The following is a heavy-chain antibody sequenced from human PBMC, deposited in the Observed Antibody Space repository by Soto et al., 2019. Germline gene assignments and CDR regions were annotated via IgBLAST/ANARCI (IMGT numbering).Heavy chain of an antibody. CDR2: ISPYNGTT. J-gene: IGHJ6*02. CDR3: ARDGERDTGLNFYYYLHGMDA. V-gene: IGHV1-18*04. CDR1: GYTFTTYG. D-gene: IGHD1-1*01. Sequence: GASVKVSFKASGYTFTTYGISWVRQAPGQVLEWIGWISPYNGTTKYAEKFQGEMTMTTDTATSTAYMDLRSLRSDDTAVYYCARDGERDTGLNFYYYLHGMDAWGQGTRVTVSS.